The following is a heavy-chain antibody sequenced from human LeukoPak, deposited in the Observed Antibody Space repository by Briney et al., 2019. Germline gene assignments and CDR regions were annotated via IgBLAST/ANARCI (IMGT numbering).Heavy chain of an antibody. J-gene: IGHJ3*02. CDR3: AKEAPADSEWIAARYRNAFDI. CDR2: ISWNSGSI. V-gene: IGHV3-9*01. CDR1: GFTFDDYA. D-gene: IGHD6-6*01. Sequence: GGSLRLSCAASGFTFDDYAMHWVRQAPGKGLEWVSGISWNSGSIGYADSVKGRFTISRDNAKNSLYLQMNGLRAEDTALYYCAKEAPADSEWIAARYRNAFDIWGQGTMVTVSS.